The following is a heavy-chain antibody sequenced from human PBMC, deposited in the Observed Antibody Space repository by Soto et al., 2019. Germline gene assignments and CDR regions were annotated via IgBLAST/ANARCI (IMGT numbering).Heavy chain of an antibody. Sequence: EVRMVESGGGLVKPGGSLRLSCAASGVTFNTYTLTWVRQAPGKGLEWVSSISSTSTSIYYADSVKGRFTISRDNAKNSLYLQMNSLRAEDTAVYYCTRDPGQFYYGINWFDPWGQGTLVTVSS. J-gene: IGHJ5*02. D-gene: IGHD3-10*01. CDR3: TRDPGQFYYGINWFDP. V-gene: IGHV3-21*01. CDR2: ISSTSTSI. CDR1: GVTFNTYT.